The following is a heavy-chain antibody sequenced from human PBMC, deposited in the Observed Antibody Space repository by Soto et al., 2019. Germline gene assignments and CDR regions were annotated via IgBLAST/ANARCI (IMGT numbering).Heavy chain of an antibody. D-gene: IGHD3-10*01. V-gene: IGHV1-69*02. CDR1: GGTFSSYT. CDR2: IIPILGIA. J-gene: IGHJ6*03. CDR3: ARVRNYYGSGSYPRSDYYMDV. Sequence: SVKVSCKASGGTFSSYTISWVRQAPGQGLEWMGRIIPILGIANYAQKFQGRVTITADKSTSTAYMELSSLRSEDTAVYYCARVRNYYGSGSYPRSDYYMDVWGKGTTVTVSS.